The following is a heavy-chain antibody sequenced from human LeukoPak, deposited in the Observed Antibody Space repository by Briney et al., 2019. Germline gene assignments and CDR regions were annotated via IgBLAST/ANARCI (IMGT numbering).Heavy chain of an antibody. J-gene: IGHJ6*02. CDR3: ARSIGYYYTMDV. CDR1: GFSFSDYY. V-gene: IGHV3-11*01. D-gene: IGHD3-22*01. Sequence: AGGSLRLSCVACGFSFSDYYMSWIRQAPGRGLEWLSYISGSGSDLYYADSVKGRFTISRDNANNSLYLQMNSLRAEDTAVYYCARSIGYYYTMDVWGQGTTVTVSS. CDR2: ISGSGSDL.